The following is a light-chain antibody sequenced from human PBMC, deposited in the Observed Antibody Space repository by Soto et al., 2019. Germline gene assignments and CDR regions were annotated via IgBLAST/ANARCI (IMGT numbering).Light chain of an antibody. V-gene: IGKV3-15*01. CDR2: GAS. Sequence: EIVMTQSPATLSESPGERATLSCRASQSVSSNLAWYQQKPGQAPRLLIYGASTRATGIPARFSGSGSGTEFTLTISSLQSEDFAVYYCQQYNNWPPSITFGQGTRLEIK. J-gene: IGKJ5*01. CDR1: QSVSSN. CDR3: QQYNNWPPSIT.